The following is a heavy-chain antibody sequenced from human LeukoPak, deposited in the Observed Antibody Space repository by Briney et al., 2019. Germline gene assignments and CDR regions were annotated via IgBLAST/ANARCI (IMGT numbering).Heavy chain of an antibody. D-gene: IGHD6-13*01. J-gene: IGHJ5*02. CDR1: GGSISSSNW. Sequence: SGTLSLTCAVSGGSISSSNWWSWVRQPPGKGLEWIGEIYHSGSTNYNPSLKSRVTISVDKSKNQFSLKLSSVTAADTAVYYCARGVDSSSWFKRVNWFDPWGQGTLVTVSS. CDR2: IYHSGST. CDR3: ARGVDSSSWFKRVNWFDP. V-gene: IGHV4-4*02.